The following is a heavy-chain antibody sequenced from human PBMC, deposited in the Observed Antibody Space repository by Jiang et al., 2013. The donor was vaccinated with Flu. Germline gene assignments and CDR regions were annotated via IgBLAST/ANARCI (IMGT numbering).Heavy chain of an antibody. Sequence: GAEVKKPGESLKISCQGPSNRFTNYWIAWVRQKPGKGLEWMGVIYVGDSETIYDPSFQGQVTIYADRSLSTAYLQWRSLKAADSALYYCARMWKYGSSRWLDPWGQGTLVTVSS. J-gene: IGHJ5*02. CDR2: IYVGDSET. CDR1: SNRFTNYW. CDR3: ARMWKYGSSRWLDP. V-gene: IGHV5-51*01. D-gene: IGHD5-12*01.